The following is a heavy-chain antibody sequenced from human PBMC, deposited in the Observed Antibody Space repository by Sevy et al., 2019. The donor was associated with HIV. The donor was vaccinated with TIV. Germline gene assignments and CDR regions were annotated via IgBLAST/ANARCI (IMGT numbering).Heavy chain of an antibody. CDR2: ISAYNGNT. D-gene: IGHD2-2*01. Sequence: ASVKVSCKASGYTFTSYGISWVRQAPGQGLGWMGWISAYNGNTNYAQKLQGRVTMTTDTSTSTAYMELRSLRSDDTAVYYCARYCSSTSCYGGAFDYWGQGTLVTVSS. CDR1: GYTFTSYG. V-gene: IGHV1-18*04. J-gene: IGHJ4*02. CDR3: ARYCSSTSCYGGAFDY.